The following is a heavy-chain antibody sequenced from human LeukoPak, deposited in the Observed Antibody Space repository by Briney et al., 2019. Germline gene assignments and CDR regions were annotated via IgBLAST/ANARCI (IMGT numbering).Heavy chain of an antibody. CDR1: GFTFSSYW. V-gene: IGHV3-7*05. CDR2: INQVGSEK. Sequence: GGSLRLSCAASGFTFSSYWMIWVRQAPGKGLEWVANINQVGSEKYYVDSVKGRFTISRDNAKNSLYLQMNSLRAEDTAVYYCARDPYDYVWGSYHSFMDVWGQGTTVTVSS. D-gene: IGHD3-16*02. J-gene: IGHJ6*02. CDR3: ARDPYDYVWGSYHSFMDV.